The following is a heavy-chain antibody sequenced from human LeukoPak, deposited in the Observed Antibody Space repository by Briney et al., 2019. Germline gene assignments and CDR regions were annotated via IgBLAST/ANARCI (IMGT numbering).Heavy chain of an antibody. CDR1: GVTFSNYA. Sequence: GSSVKVSCKASGVTFSNYAFSWVRHAPGQGLEWMAETIPLFGVRKYAEKFQGRVTITPDATTNTVFLDLTSLRSEDTVVYYCAARIYAPGDVGWFDPWGQGTLVTVSS. J-gene: IGHJ5*02. V-gene: IGHV1-69*01. CDR3: AARIYAPGDVGWFDP. D-gene: IGHD2/OR15-2a*01. CDR2: TIPLFGVR.